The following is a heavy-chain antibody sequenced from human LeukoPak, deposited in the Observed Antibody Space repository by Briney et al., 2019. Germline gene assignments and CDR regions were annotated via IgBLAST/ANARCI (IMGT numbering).Heavy chain of an antibody. J-gene: IGHJ4*02. Sequence: SETLSLTCTVSGGSISSSSYYWGWIRQPPGKGLEWIGSIYYSGSTYYNPSLKSRVTISVDTSKNQFSLKLSSVTAADTAVYYCARARFSGYSYGPGYFDYWGQGTLVTVSS. V-gene: IGHV4-39*07. CDR2: IYYSGST. D-gene: IGHD5-18*01. CDR1: GGSISSSSYY. CDR3: ARARFSGYSYGPGYFDY.